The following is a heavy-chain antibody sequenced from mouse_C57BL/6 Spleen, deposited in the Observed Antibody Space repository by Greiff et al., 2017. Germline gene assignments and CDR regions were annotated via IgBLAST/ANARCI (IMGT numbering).Heavy chain of an antibody. CDR1: GFTFSSYG. CDR3: ARQGSSYFDY. CDR2: ISSGGSYT. J-gene: IGHJ2*01. V-gene: IGHV5-6*01. D-gene: IGHD1-1*01. Sequence: EVMLVESGGDLVKPGGSLKLSCAASGFTFSSYGMSWVRQTPDKRLAWVATISSGGSYTYYPDSVKGRFTISRDNAKNTLYLQMSSLKSEDTAMYYCARQGSSYFDYWGQGTTLTVSS.